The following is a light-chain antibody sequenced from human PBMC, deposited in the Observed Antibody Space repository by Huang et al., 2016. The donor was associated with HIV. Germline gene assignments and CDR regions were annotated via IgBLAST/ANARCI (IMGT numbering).Light chain of an antibody. CDR1: QSVLYSSNNKNY. V-gene: IGKV4-1*01. Sequence: DIVMTQSPDSLAVSLGERATINCKSSQSVLYSSNNKNYLAWYQQKTGQPPKLLIYWASTRESGVPDRFSGSGSGTDFNFTISSLQAEDVAVYYCQQYYSPPPAFGQGTKLEIK. CDR3: QQYYSPPPA. CDR2: WAS. J-gene: IGKJ2*01.